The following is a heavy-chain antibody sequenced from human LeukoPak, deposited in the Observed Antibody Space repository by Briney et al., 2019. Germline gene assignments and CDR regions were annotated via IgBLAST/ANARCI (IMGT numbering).Heavy chain of an antibody. CDR3: AGHHPRNTVDF. D-gene: IGHD2/OR15-2a*01. CDR1: GGSISSYY. V-gene: IGHV4-59*08. CDR2: ISDIGSI. Sequence: KASETLSLTYTVSGGSISSYYWSWIRQPPGKGLEWIAYISDIGSINYNPSLKSRVTISLDTSKNQFSLKLSSVTAADTAVYYCAGHHPRNTVDFWGQGTLVTVSS. J-gene: IGHJ4*02.